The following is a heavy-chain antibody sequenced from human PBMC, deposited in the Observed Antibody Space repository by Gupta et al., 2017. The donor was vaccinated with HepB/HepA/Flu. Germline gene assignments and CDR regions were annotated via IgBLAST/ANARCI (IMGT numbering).Heavy chain of an antibody. CDR2: IYYSGST. Sequence: QVQLQESGPGLVKPSETLSLTCTVSGGSVSSGSYYWSWIRQPPGKGLEWIGYIYYSGSTNYNPSLKSRVTISVDTSKNQFSLKLSSVTAADTAVYYCARFTGGRRICSSTSCMGFDPWGQGTLVTVSS. CDR3: ARFTGGRRICSSTSCMGFDP. CDR1: GGSVSSGSYY. J-gene: IGHJ5*02. D-gene: IGHD2-2*01. V-gene: IGHV4-61*01.